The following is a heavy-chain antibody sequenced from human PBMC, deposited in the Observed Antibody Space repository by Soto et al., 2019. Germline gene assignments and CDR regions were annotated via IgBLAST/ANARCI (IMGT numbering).Heavy chain of an antibody. CDR2: IKSKTDGGTT. Sequence: EVQLVESGGGLVKPGGSLRLSCAASGFTFSNAWMSWVRQAPGKGLEWVGRIKSKTDGGTTDYAAPVKGRFTISRDDSKNTLYLQMNSLKTEDTAVYYCTTPITIFTDYYYYYMDVWGKGTTVTVSS. J-gene: IGHJ6*03. CDR1: GFTFSNAW. CDR3: TTPITIFTDYYYYYMDV. V-gene: IGHV3-15*01. D-gene: IGHD3-9*01.